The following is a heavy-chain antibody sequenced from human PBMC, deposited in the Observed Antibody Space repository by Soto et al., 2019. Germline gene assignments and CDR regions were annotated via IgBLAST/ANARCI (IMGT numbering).Heavy chain of an antibody. CDR2: ISSSSSYI. D-gene: IGHD6-19*01. J-gene: IGHJ4*02. Sequence: EVQLVESGGGLVKPGGSLSLSCAASGFTFSSYSMNWVRQAPGKGLEWVSSISSSSSYIYYADSVKGRFTISRDNAKNSLYLQMNSLRAEDTAVYYCARDAGYSSGWGENYFDYWGQGTLVTVSS. CDR3: ARDAGYSSGWGENYFDY. CDR1: GFTFSSYS. V-gene: IGHV3-21*01.